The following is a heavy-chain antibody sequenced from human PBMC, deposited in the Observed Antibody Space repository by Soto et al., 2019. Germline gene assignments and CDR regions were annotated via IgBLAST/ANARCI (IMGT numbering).Heavy chain of an antibody. CDR3: STRPPGDTWLPYFDY. D-gene: IGHD5-12*01. V-gene: IGHV4-59*01. J-gene: IGHJ4*02. CDR2: IFGSGTT. CDR1: CYSISGYY. Sequence: SETLSLTCSVSCYSISGYYWSWIRQPPGKGLEWIGYIFGSGTTNYESSLKSRVIISLDTSRNQFSLTLTSVTAGDSAIYYCSTRPPGDTWLPYFDYWGQGILVTVS.